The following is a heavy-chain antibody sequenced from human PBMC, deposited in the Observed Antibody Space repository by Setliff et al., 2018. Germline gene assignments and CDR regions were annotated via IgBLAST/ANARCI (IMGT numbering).Heavy chain of an antibody. CDR2: IYYSGST. CDR1: GGSISSSSYY. CDR3: ARHLYSSGWYFDY. V-gene: IGHV4-39*01. J-gene: IGHJ4*02. D-gene: IGHD6-19*01. Sequence: PSETPSLTCTVSGGSISSSSYYWGWIRQPPGKGLEWIGSIYYSGSTYYNPSLKSRVTISVDTSKNQFSLRLSSVTAADTAVYYCARHLYSSGWYFDYWGQGTLVTVSS.